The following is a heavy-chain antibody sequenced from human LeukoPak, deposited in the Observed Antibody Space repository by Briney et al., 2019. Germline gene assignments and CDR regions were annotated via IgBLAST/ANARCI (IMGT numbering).Heavy chain of an antibody. D-gene: IGHD3-9*01. J-gene: IGHJ4*02. Sequence: SETLSLTCAVYGVSVSGYYWSWIRQPPGKGLEWVGEINHSGSTNYNPSLKSRVTISVDTSKNQFSLKLSSVTAADTAVYYCASFYDILTGYLGYFDYWGQGTLVTVSS. CDR1: GVSVSGYY. CDR3: ASFYDILTGYLGYFDY. CDR2: INHSGST. V-gene: IGHV4-34*01.